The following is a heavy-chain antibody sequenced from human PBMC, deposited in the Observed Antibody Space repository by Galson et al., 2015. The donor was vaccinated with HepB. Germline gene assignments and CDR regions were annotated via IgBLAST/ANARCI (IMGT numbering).Heavy chain of an antibody. CDR2: ISSSSYI. V-gene: IGHV3-21*01. CDR1: GFTFSSYS. CDR3: ATLIAAAGIREKDAFDI. D-gene: IGHD6-13*01. Sequence: SLRLSCAASGFTFSSYSMNWVRQAPGKGLEWVSSISSSSYIYYADSVKGRFTISRDNAKNSLYLQMNSLRAEDTAVYYCATLIAAAGIREKDAFDIWGQGTMVTVSS. J-gene: IGHJ3*02.